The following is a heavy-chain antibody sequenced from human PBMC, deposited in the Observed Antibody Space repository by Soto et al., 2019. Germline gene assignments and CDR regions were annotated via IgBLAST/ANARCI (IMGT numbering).Heavy chain of an antibody. Sequence: SETLSLTCSVSGGTISGYYWTWIRQPAGKGLEWIGRIYSSGNTKYNPSLQSRVTMSLDTSNNQFSLRLTSVTAADTAVYYCARGQRFSDWFDPWGQGTLVTVSS. CDR2: IYSSGNT. CDR1: GGTISGYY. CDR3: ARGQRFSDWFDP. J-gene: IGHJ5*02. V-gene: IGHV4-4*07. D-gene: IGHD3-3*01.